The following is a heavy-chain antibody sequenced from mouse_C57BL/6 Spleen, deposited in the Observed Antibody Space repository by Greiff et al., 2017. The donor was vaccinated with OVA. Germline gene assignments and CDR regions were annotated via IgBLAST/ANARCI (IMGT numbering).Heavy chain of an antibody. CDR2: INPSNGGT. CDR1: GYTFTSYW. J-gene: IGHJ2*01. Sequence: VQLQQPGTELVKPGASVKLSCKASGYTFTSYWMPWVKQRPGQGLEWIGNINPSNGGTNYTEKFKSKATLTVDKSSSTAYMQLSSLTSEDSAVYYFARTGLYNGNDEYFDNWGEGTTLTVSS. CDR3: ARTGLYNGNDEYFDN. V-gene: IGHV1-53*01. D-gene: IGHD2-2*01.